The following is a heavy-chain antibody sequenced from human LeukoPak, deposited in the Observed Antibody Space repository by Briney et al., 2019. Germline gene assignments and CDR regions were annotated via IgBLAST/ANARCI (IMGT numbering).Heavy chain of an antibody. J-gene: IGHJ5*02. CDR1: GFTFSSYE. CDR3: ARPLMYYYGSETYFWFDP. CDR2: ISSSGSTI. D-gene: IGHD3-10*01. V-gene: IGHV3-48*03. Sequence: GGSLRLSCAASGFTFSSYEMNWVRQAPGKGLEWVSYISSSGSTIYYADSVKGRFTISRDNAKNSLYLQMNSLRAEDTAVYYCARPLMYYYGSETYFWFDPWGQGTLVTVSS.